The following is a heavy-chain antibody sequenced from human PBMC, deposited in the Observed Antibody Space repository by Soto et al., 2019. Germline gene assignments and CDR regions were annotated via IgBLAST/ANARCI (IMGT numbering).Heavy chain of an antibody. V-gene: IGHV3-30-3*01. J-gene: IGHJ6*02. CDR2: ISYDGSNK. Sequence: QVQLVESGGGVVQPGRSLRLSCAASGFTFSSYAMHWVRQAPGKGLEWVAVISYDGSNKYYADSVKGRFTISRDNSKNTLYLQMNSLRAEDTAVYYCARDIGRYGDYVWDDYYYYGMDVWGQGTTVTVSS. D-gene: IGHD4-17*01. CDR3: ARDIGRYGDYVWDDYYYYGMDV. CDR1: GFTFSSYA.